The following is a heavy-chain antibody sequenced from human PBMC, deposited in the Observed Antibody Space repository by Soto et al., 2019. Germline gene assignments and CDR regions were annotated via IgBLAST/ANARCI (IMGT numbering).Heavy chain of an antibody. V-gene: IGHV1-69*04. D-gene: IGHD2-2*01. CDR1: GGTFSSYT. CDR2: IIPILGIA. Sequence: GASVKGSCKASGGTFSSYTISWVRQSPGQGLEWMGRIIPILGIANYAQKFQGRVTITADKSTNTAYMELSSLRSEDTAVYYCARDVESYCSSTSCYYYYYMDVWGKGTTVTVSS. J-gene: IGHJ6*03. CDR3: ARDVESYCSSTSCYYYYYMDV.